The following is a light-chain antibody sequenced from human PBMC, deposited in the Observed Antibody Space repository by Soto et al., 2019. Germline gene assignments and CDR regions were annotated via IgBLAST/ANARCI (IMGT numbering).Light chain of an antibody. CDR1: QSVSSSY. V-gene: IGKV3D-20*02. CDR2: DAS. J-gene: IGKJ1*01. CDR3: PQRSNWPRT. Sequence: EIVLTQSPATLSLSPGERATLSCRASQSVSSSYLAWYQQKPGQAPRLLFYDASTRATGIPARFSGSGSGTDFTLTISSLEPEDFAVYYCPQRSNWPRTFGQGAKVEIK.